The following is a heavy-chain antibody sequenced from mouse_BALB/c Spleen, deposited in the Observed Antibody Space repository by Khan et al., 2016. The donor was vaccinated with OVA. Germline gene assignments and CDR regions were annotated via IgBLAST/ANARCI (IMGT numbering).Heavy chain of an antibody. CDR3: ATANYYGYYFDY. J-gene: IGHJ2*01. V-gene: IGHV5-17*02. CDR2: ISGDSSTI. Sequence: EVELVESGGGLVQPGGSRKLSCAASGFTFSSYGMHWVRQAPEKGLEWVAYISGDSSTIYYADTVQGRFTISRDNPKNTLFLQMTSLMSEDTAFFYCATANYYGYYFDYWGPGTTLTVSS. D-gene: IGHD1-1*01. CDR1: GFTFSSYG.